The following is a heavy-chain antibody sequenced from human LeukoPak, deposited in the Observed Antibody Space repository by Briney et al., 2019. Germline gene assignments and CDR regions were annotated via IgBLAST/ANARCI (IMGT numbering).Heavy chain of an antibody. CDR1: GFTFSSYA. CDR2: ISGSGGST. D-gene: IGHD6-13*01. J-gene: IGHJ6*02. V-gene: IGHV3-23*01. Sequence: PGGSLRLSCAASGFTFSSYAMSWVRQAPGKGLEWVSAISGSGGSTYYADSVKGRFTISRGNSKNTLYLQMNSLRAEDTAVYYCAKGGPSSSWYGGGGYYYGMDVWGQGTTVTVSS. CDR3: AKGGPSSSWYGGGGYYYGMDV.